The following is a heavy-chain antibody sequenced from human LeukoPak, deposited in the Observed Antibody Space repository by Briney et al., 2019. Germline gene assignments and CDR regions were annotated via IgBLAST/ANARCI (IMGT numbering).Heavy chain of an antibody. CDR2: IYTTGST. J-gene: IGHJ2*01. CDR1: GGSMSSYY. CDR3: ARRGTIFGPESL. V-gene: IGHV4-4*09. D-gene: IGHD3-3*01. Sequence: PSETLSLTCTVSGGSMSSYYWSWIRQPPRKGLEWIGYIYTTGSTDYNPSLKSRVTISVDTSKNQLSLNLSSVTAADTAVYYCARRGTIFGPESLWGRGTLVTVSS.